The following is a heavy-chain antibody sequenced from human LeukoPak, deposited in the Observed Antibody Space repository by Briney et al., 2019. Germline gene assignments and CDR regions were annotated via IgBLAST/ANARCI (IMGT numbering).Heavy chain of an antibody. CDR3: ARRRTEPRPPALLFDI. CDR1: GGSISSSSYY. D-gene: IGHD2-15*01. J-gene: IGHJ3*02. CDR2: IYYSGST. Sequence: SETLSLTCTVSGGSISSSSYYWGWIRQPPGKGLEWIGSIYYSGSTYYNPSLKSRVTISVDTSKNQFSLKLSSVTAADTAVYYCARRRTEPRPPALLFDIWGQGTMVTVSS. V-gene: IGHV4-39*01.